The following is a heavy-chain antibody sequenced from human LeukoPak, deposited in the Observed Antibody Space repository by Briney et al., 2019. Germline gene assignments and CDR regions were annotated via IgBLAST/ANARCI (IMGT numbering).Heavy chain of an antibody. V-gene: IGHV3-74*01. J-gene: IGHJ4*02. CDR1: GFTFSNYW. Sequence: GGSLRLSCAASGFTFSNYWMHWVRQAPGKGLVWVSRLSSDGRDPSYADSVKGRFTISRDNAKNTLYMQMNSLRAEDTAVYFCARGVYEEDVNYWGQGTLVAVTS. CDR2: LSSDGRDP. D-gene: IGHD6-13*01. CDR3: ARGVYEEDVNY.